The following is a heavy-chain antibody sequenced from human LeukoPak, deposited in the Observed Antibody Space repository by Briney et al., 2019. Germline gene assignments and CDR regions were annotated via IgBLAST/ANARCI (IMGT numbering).Heavy chain of an antibody. D-gene: IGHD2-21*02. CDR2: IYTSGGT. CDR3: ASLAYCGGDCYSTDAFDI. Sequence: SETLSLTCTVSGGSISSYYWSWIRQPAGKGLEWIGRIYTSGGTNYNPSLKSRVTMSVDTSKNQFSLKLSSVTAADTAVYYCASLAYCGGDCYSTDAFDIWGQGTMVTVSS. V-gene: IGHV4-4*07. J-gene: IGHJ3*02. CDR1: GGSISSYY.